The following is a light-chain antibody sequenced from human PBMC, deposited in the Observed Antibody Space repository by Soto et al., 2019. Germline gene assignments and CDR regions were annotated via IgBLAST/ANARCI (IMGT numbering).Light chain of an antibody. Sequence: QSVLTQPPSASGSPGQSVTFSCTGTSSDVGTYDHVSWYQQYPGKAPKLLTYGVTRRPSGVPDRFSGSKSGNTAALTVSGLQAEDEAYYYCSSYAGRSMYVFGTGTKVTVL. CDR3: SSYAGRSMYV. V-gene: IGLV2-8*01. CDR1: SSDVGTYDH. J-gene: IGLJ1*01. CDR2: GVT.